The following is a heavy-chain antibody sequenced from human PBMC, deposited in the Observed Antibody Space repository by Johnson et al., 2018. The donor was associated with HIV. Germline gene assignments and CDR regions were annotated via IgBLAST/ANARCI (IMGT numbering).Heavy chain of an antibody. CDR3: ARGPTYYADPFAFDI. Sequence: QVQLVESGGGVVQPGRSLRLSCAASGFTFSSYAMHWVRQAPGKGLEWVAVISYDGSNKYYADSVKGRFTISRDNSKNTLYLQMNSLRAEDTAVYYCARGPTYYADPFAFDIWGQGTMVTVSS. V-gene: IGHV3-30*04. D-gene: IGHD4-17*01. CDR2: ISYDGSNK. CDR1: GFTFSSYA. J-gene: IGHJ3*02.